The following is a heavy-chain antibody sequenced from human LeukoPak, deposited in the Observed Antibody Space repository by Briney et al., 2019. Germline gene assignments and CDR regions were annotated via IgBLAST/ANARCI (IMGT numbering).Heavy chain of an antibody. V-gene: IGHV3-30*18. CDR2: ISDDGNKK. CDR1: GFIFSTSA. CDR3: AKDSRNYYFDY. J-gene: IGHJ4*02. Sequence: GGSLRLSCTASGFIFSTSAMSWVRQAPGKGLEWVAVISDDGNKKYYADSVKGRFTISRDNSKNTVYLQMNSLRAEDTAMYYCAKDSRNYYFDYWGQGTLVIVSS.